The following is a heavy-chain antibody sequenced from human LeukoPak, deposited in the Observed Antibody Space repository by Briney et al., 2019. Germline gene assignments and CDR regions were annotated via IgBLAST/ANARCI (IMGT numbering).Heavy chain of an antibody. Sequence: GGSLRLSCAASGFTFSSYSMNWVRQAPGKGLEWVSSISSSSSYIYYADSVKGRFTISRDNAKNTLYLQMNSLRAEDTAVYYCARDGLAAATLHWCFDLWGRGTLVTVSS. D-gene: IGHD2-15*01. CDR3: ARDGLAAATLHWCFDL. CDR2: ISSSSSYI. V-gene: IGHV3-21*01. J-gene: IGHJ2*01. CDR1: GFTFSSYS.